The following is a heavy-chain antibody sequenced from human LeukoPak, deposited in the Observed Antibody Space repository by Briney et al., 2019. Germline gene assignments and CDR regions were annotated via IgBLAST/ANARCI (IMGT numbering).Heavy chain of an antibody. J-gene: IGHJ4*02. CDR1: GFTFSNYW. CDR2: IDQDGSEK. V-gene: IGHV3-7*05. CDR3: ARANWGWYFDY. Sequence: PGGSLRLSCAASGFTFSNYWMNWVRQAPGKGLEWVANIDQDGSEKYYVDSVKGRFTISRDNAKNSLYLQMNSLRAEDTAVYYCARANWGWYFDYWGQGTVVTDSS. D-gene: IGHD7-27*01.